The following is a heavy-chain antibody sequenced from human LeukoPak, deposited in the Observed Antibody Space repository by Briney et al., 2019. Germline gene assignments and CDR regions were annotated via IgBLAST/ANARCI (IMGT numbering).Heavy chain of an antibody. CDR1: GGSISSYY. CDR2: IYYSGTT. CDR3: ARVVAGYCSSTSCYKDYYYYYMDV. J-gene: IGHJ6*03. V-gene: IGHV4-59*08. D-gene: IGHD2-2*02. Sequence: PSETLSLTCTVSGGSISSYYWSWIRQPPGKGLECIGYIYYSGTTNYNPSLKSRVTISVDTSKNQFSLKLSSVTAADTAVYYCARVVAGYCSSTSCYKDYYYYYMDVWGKGTTVTVSS.